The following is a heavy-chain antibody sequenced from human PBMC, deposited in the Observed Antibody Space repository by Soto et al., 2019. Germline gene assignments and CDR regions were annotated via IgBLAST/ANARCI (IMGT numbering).Heavy chain of an antibody. CDR2: IYPGVSDT. D-gene: IGHD3-9*01. CDR3: AIPSYLTGYYRVDAFDI. V-gene: IGHV5-51*01. CDR1: GYSFTSYW. Sequence: GESLKISCKGSGYSFTSYWIGWVCQMPGKGLEWKEIIYPGVSDTRYSLSFQVQVTISADKSIISAYLQWRSLKASDTSFYYCAIPSYLTGYYRVDAFDIWGQGTMVTVSS. J-gene: IGHJ3*02.